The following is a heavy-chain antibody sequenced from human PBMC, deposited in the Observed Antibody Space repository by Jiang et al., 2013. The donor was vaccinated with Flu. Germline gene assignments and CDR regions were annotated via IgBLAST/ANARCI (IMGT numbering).Heavy chain of an antibody. V-gene: IGHV3-23*01. CDR2: IYYHGGNT. CDR3: AKSVYSSSPVHYFDY. J-gene: IGHJ4*02. CDR1: GFTFSSYA. Sequence: VQLLESGGGLVQPGGSLRLSCTASGFTFSSYAMNWVRQAPGKGLEWVSTIYYHGGNTYYADSVKGRFTISRDNSKNTLYLQMNSLRAEDTAVYYCAKSVYSSSPVHYFDYWGQGTLVTVSS. D-gene: IGHD6-6*01.